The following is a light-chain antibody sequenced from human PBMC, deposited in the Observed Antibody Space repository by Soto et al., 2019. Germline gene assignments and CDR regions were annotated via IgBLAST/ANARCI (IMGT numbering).Light chain of an antibody. CDR2: DAS. CDR3: QKRSIWPSWT. V-gene: IGKV3-11*01. Sequence: EIVLTQSPATLSLSPGERATLSCRASQSVSSYLAWYQQKPGQTPRLLIYDASNRATGIPSRFSGSGSGTDFTLTISSLEPEDFAVYYCQKRSIWPSWTFGQGTKVEIK. J-gene: IGKJ1*01. CDR1: QSVSSY.